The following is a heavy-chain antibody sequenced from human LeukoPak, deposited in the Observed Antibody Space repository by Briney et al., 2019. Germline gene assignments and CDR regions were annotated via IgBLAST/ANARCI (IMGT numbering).Heavy chain of an antibody. CDR3: TTAAGTGGYYYYYGMDV. CDR2: IRSKANSYAT. V-gene: IGHV3-73*01. J-gene: IGHJ6*02. CDR1: GFTFSGSA. D-gene: IGHD6-13*01. Sequence: GGSLRLSCAASGFTFSGSAMHWARQASGKGLEWVGRIRSKANSYATAYAASVKGRFTISRDDSKNTAYLQMNSLKTEDTAVYYCTTAAGTGGYYYYYGMDVWGQGTTVTVSS.